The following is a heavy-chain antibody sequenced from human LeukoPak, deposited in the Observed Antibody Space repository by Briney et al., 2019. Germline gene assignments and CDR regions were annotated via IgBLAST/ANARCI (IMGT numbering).Heavy chain of an antibody. D-gene: IGHD2-2*01. Sequence: GRSLRLSCAASGFTFSHYGMHWVRQAPGKGLEWVAIIWYDGSKKYYADSVKGRFTISRDNAKNTLYLQMNSLRAEDTAVYYCAKYAPQLLHDYWGQGTLVTVSS. J-gene: IGHJ4*02. V-gene: IGHV3-33*03. CDR2: IWYDGSKK. CDR3: AKYAPQLLHDY. CDR1: GFTFSHYG.